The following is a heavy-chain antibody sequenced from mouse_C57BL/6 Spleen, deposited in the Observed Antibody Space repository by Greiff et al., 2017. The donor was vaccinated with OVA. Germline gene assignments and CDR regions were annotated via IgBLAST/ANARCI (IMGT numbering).Heavy chain of an antibody. V-gene: IGHV1-81*01. J-gene: IGHJ3*01. D-gene: IGHD2-10*01. CDR3: ARSYYGNPGAY. CDR1: GYTFTSYG. Sequence: QVQGVESGAELARPGASVKLSCKASGYTFTSYGISWVKQRTGQGLEWIGEIYPRSGNTYYNEKFKGKATLTADKSSSTAYMELRSLTSEDSAVYFCARSYYGNPGAYWGQGTLVTVSA. CDR2: IYPRSGNT.